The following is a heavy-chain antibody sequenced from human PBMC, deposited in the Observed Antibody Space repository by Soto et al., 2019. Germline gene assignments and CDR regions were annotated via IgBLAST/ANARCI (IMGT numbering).Heavy chain of an antibody. D-gene: IGHD4-4*01. Sequence: SETLSLTCTVSGGSVSSGSYYWSWIRQPPGKGLEWIGYIYYSGSTNYNPSLKIRVTISVDTSKNQFSLKLSSVTAADTAVYYCARGSVSNYGAFDIWGQGTMVTVSS. CDR1: GGSVSSGSYY. CDR2: IYYSGST. V-gene: IGHV4-61*01. CDR3: ARGSVSNYGAFDI. J-gene: IGHJ3*02.